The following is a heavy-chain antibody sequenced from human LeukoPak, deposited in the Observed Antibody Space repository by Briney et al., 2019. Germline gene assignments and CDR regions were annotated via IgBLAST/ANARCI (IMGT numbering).Heavy chain of an antibody. CDR3: TKCDYGDYYYYGLDV. D-gene: IGHD4-17*01. CDR1: GFTFTSYA. CDR2: VSSSGDRT. V-gene: IGHV3-23*01. J-gene: IGHJ6*02. Sequence: GGSLRLSCAASGFTFTSYAMNWVRQVPGKGLGWVSSVSSSGDRTFYADSVKGRFTISRDNSKDTLFLQMNSLGVQDTAIYYCTKCDYGDYYYYGLDVWGQGTTVTVSS.